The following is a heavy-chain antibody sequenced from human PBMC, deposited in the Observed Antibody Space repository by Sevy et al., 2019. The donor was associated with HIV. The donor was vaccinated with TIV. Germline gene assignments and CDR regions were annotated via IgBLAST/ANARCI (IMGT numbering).Heavy chain of an antibody. CDR2: ISPYNGKK. D-gene: IGHD6-6*01. CDR1: GYTFTNYG. CDR3: ARDGQVYSSSSGGYYYNGMDV. V-gene: IGHV1-18*04. Sequence: ASVKVSCKASGYTFTNYGISWVRQAPGQGLEWMAWISPYNGKKNFAQKFQDKFTMTTDTSTSTAYMELRSLTSDDTAVYYCARDGQVYSSSSGGYYYNGMDVWGQGTTVTVSS. J-gene: IGHJ6*02.